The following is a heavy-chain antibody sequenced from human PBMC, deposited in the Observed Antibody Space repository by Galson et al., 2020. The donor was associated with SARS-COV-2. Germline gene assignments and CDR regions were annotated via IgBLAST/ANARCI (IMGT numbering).Heavy chain of an antibody. V-gene: IGHV3-48*02. Sequence: GESLKISCATSGFTVSSSYMNWVRQAPGKGLEWVSYITRGSDTKYYADSVKGRFTVSRDNAKNSVYLHMNNLRDEDTAVYYCATEAHDYWGHGTLVTVSS. CDR3: ATEAHDY. J-gene: IGHJ4*01. CDR2: ITRGSDTK. CDR1: GFTVSSSY.